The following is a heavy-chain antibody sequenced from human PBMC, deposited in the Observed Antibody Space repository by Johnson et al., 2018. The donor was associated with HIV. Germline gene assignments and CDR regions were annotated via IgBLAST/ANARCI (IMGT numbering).Heavy chain of an antibody. CDR2: IYSGGST. V-gene: IGHV3-66*01. Sequence: VQLVESGGGLVQPGGSLRLSCAASGFTVSSNYMSWVRQAPGKGLEWVSVIYSGGSTYYADSVKGRFTISSDNSKNTLYLQMNSLRADDTALYYCARVRAAAVSAAFDIWGQGTMVTVSS. D-gene: IGHD6-13*01. J-gene: IGHJ3*02. CDR3: ARVRAAAVSAAFDI. CDR1: GFTVSSNY.